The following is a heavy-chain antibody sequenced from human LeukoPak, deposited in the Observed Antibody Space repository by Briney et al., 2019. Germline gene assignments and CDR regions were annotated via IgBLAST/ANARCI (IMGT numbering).Heavy chain of an antibody. CDR2: IYYSGST. CDR1: GGSISSSSYY. J-gene: IGHJ6*03. Sequence: PSETLSLTCTVSGGSISSSSYYWGWIRQPPGKGLEWIGSIYYSGSTYYNPSLKSRVTISVDTSKNQFSLKLSSVTAADTAVYYCARDYYDFWSGYYTDYYYYMDVWGKGTTVTVSS. D-gene: IGHD3-3*01. V-gene: IGHV4-39*07. CDR3: ARDYYDFWSGYYTDYYYYMDV.